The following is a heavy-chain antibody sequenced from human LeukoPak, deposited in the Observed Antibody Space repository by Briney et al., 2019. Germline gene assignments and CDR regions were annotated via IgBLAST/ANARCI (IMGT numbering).Heavy chain of an antibody. CDR2: INPNGGGT. V-gene: IGHV1-2*02. Sequence: ASVKVSCKTSGYSFTGYYIHWVRQAPGQGIEWLGWINPNGGGTFYAQKFQDSVTMTRDTSINTAYMELSTLRLDDTAMYYCARGVAPAGKRLDPWGQGTLITVSS. CDR1: GYSFTGYY. D-gene: IGHD6-13*01. J-gene: IGHJ5*02. CDR3: ARGVAPAGKRLDP.